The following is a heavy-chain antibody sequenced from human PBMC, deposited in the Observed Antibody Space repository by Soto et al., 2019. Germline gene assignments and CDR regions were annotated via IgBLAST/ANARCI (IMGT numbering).Heavy chain of an antibody. CDR2: IIPIFGTA. V-gene: IGHV1-69*13. CDR3: ARDGDSGYDYYYYYMDV. J-gene: IGHJ6*03. CDR1: GGTFSSYA. D-gene: IGHD5-12*01. Sequence: ASVKVSCKASGGTFSSYAISWVRQAPGQGLEWMGGIIPIFGTANYAQKFQGRVTITADESTSTAYMELSSLRSEDTAVYYCARDGDSGYDYYYYYMDVWGKGTRSPSP.